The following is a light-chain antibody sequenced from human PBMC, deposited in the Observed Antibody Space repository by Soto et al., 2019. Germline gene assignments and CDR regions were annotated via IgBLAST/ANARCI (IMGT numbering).Light chain of an antibody. V-gene: IGLV1-51*01. CDR2: DNN. CDR1: SSNIGSNY. CDR3: GTWDSSLSVYV. Sequence: VLTQRPSVSAAPGQRVTFSCSGSSSNIGSNYVSWYQQLPGTAPKLLIYDNNKRPSGIPDRFSGSKSDTSATLDITGLQTGDEADYYCGTWDSSLSVYVFGTGTKVTVL. J-gene: IGLJ1*01.